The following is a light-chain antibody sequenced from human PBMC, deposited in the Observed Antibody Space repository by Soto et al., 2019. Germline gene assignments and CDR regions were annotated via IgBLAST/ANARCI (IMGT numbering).Light chain of an antibody. CDR1: QIVSSSY. Sequence: EIVLTQSPGTLSLSPGERATLSCRASQIVSSSYLAWYQQKPGQAPRLLIDGASSNATGSPDRFIGSGSGTHFTLTISRLEPEDFAVYYCQQFGSSPPGTFGQGPKVEIK. CDR3: QQFGSSPPGT. V-gene: IGKV3-20*01. CDR2: GAS. J-gene: IGKJ1*01.